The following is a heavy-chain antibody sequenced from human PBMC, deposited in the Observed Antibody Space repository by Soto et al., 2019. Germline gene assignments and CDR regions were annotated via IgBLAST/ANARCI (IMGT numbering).Heavy chain of an antibody. CDR1: GGTFSSYA. D-gene: IGHD2-15*01. Sequence: QVQLVQSGAEVKKPGSSVKVSCKASGGTFSSYAISWVRQAPGQGLEWMGGIIPIFGTANYAQKFQGRVTITEDESTSTSYMELSSLRSEDTAVYYCARSLIVVVVAAEYYYYYGMDVWGQGTTVTVSS. V-gene: IGHV1-69*12. CDR3: ARSLIVVVVAAEYYYYYGMDV. J-gene: IGHJ6*02. CDR2: IIPIFGTA.